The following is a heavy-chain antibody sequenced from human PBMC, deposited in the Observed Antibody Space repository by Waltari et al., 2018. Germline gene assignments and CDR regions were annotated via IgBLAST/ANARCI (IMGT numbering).Heavy chain of an antibody. V-gene: IGHV4-39*01. CDR2: IYYSGST. CDR3: AIHSQGFDY. CDR1: GGSISSSSYY. Sequence: QLQPQESGPGLVKPSETLSLTCTVSGGSISSSSYYWGWIRQPPGKGLGWIGSIYYSGSTYSHPSLKSRVTISVDTSKNQFSLKLSSVTAADTAVYYCAIHSQGFDYWGQGTLVTVSS. J-gene: IGHJ4*02.